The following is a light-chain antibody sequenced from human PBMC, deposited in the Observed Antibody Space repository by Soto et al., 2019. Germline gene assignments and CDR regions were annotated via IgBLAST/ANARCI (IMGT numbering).Light chain of an antibody. V-gene: IGKV1-5*01. J-gene: IGKJ1*01. CDR1: QSIGYW. CDR3: QQYDSYSKT. CDR2: AAS. Sequence: DIQMTQSTSTLSPSVGDSRSISSRASQSIGYWLAWYQQKPGKAPNLLIYAASSLETGVPSRFSGSGSGTEFTLSISSLQPDDSASYYCQQYDSYSKTFGQGTKVDIK.